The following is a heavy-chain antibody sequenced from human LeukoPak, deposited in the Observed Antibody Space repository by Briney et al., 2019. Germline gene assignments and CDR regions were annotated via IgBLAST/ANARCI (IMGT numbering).Heavy chain of an antibody. Sequence: PSETLSLTCNVSGALISSYYWSWIRQPPGKGLEWIGYISYSGGTNYNPSLKSRVTISVDMSKNQFSLRLSSVTAADTAVYHCAKQDRGKGIAAGLDYWGQGTLVTVSS. CDR1: GALISSYY. CDR3: AKQDRGKGIAAGLDY. D-gene: IGHD6-13*01. J-gene: IGHJ4*02. CDR2: ISYSGGT. V-gene: IGHV4-59*08.